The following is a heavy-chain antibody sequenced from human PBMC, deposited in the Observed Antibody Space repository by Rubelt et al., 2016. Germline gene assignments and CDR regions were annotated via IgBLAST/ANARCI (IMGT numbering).Heavy chain of an antibody. CDR3: ARMRGPYSSSGGEFDP. V-gene: IGHV1-3*01. CDR2: INAGIGNT. J-gene: IGHJ5*02. Sequence: QVQLVQSGAEVKKPGASVKVSCKASGYTFTSYAMHWVRQAPGQRLDWMGWINAGIGNTTYSQKFQGRITNTRDTAAGTAYMELSSLRSEDTAVYYWARMRGPYSSSGGEFDPWGQGTLVTVSS. CDR1: GYTFTSYA. D-gene: IGHD6-13*01.